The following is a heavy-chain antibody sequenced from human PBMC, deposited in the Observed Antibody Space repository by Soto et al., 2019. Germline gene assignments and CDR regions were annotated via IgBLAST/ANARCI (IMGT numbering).Heavy chain of an antibody. V-gene: IGHV1-69*13. D-gene: IGHD6-13*01. Sequence: GASVKVSCKASGGTFSSYAISWVRQAPGQGLEWMGGIIPIFGTANYAQKFQGRVTITADESTSTAYMELSSLRAEDAAVYYCARRFGYSSSWIPLDDGMDVWGQGTTVTVSS. CDR1: GGTFSSYA. J-gene: IGHJ6*02. CDR2: IIPIFGTA. CDR3: ARRFGYSSSWIPLDDGMDV.